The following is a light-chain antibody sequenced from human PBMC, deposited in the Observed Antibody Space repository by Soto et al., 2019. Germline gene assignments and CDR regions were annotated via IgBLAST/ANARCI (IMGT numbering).Light chain of an antibody. CDR1: SSNIGSNT. CDR3: CSYAGSSTLYV. V-gene: IGLV1-44*01. CDR2: SNN. J-gene: IGLJ1*01. Sequence: QSVLTQPPSASGTPGQRVTISCSGSSSNIGSNTVNWYQQLPGTAPKHLIFSNNQRPSGVPYRVSGSKSGTSASLAISGLQPEDEADYYCCSYAGSSTLYVFGTGTKVTVL.